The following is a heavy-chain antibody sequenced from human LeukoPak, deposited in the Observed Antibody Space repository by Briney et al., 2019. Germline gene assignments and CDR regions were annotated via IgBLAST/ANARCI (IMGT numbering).Heavy chain of an antibody. J-gene: IGHJ4*02. CDR3: ARDERGADPTV. D-gene: IGHD1-1*01. Sequence: GGSLRLSCAAFGFTFSSYAMHWVRQAPGKGLEYVSAISSNGGSTYYANSVKGRFTISRDNSKNTLYLQMGSLRAEDMAVYYCARDERGADPTVWGQGTLVTVSS. CDR1: GFTFSSYA. V-gene: IGHV3-64*01. CDR2: ISSNGGST.